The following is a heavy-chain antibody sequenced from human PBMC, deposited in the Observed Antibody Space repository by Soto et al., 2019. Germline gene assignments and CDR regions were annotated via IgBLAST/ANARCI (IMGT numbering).Heavy chain of an antibody. D-gene: IGHD3-22*01. V-gene: IGHV1-3*01. Sequence: QVQLVQSGAEVKKPGASVKVSCKASGYTFTGYAIHWVRQAPGQRLEWMGWINAGNGNTKYSQKFQGRVTITRDTSASTAYMELSSLRSEDPAVYYCARGDYYDIHDYWGQGTLVTVSS. CDR3: ARGDYYDIHDY. CDR2: INAGNGNT. CDR1: GYTFTGYA. J-gene: IGHJ4*02.